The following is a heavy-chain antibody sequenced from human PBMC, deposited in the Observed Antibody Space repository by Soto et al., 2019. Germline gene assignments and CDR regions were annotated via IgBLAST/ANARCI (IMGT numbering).Heavy chain of an antibody. CDR2: IRYGGNT. CDR3: APGNIDFWSGYNYFYYGMDV. V-gene: IGHV4-39*02. Sequence: SETLSLTCTVSGGSVRSSNYYWAWIRQPPGKGLEWIGSIRYGGNTYSNPSLKSRLTISVDTSNNHISLRLSSVTAADTAIYYCAPGNIDFWSGYNYFYYGMDVWGQGTTVTVSS. J-gene: IGHJ6*02. CDR1: GGSVRSSNYY. D-gene: IGHD3-3*01.